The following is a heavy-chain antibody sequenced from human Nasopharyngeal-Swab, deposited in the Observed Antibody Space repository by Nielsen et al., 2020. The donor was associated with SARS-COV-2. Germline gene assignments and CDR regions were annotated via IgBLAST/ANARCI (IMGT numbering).Heavy chain of an antibody. CDR2: INTNTGNP. Sequence: ASVTVSCTASAYTFTSYGISWVRQAPGQGLEWMGWINTNTGNPTYAQGFTGRFVFSLDTSVSTAYLQISSLKAEDTAVYYCARHPPILGYCSSTSCLHYYYYGMDVWGHGTTVTVSS. J-gene: IGHJ6*02. V-gene: IGHV7-4-1*02. CDR1: AYTFTSYG. CDR3: ARHPPILGYCSSTSCLHYYYYGMDV. D-gene: IGHD2-2*01.